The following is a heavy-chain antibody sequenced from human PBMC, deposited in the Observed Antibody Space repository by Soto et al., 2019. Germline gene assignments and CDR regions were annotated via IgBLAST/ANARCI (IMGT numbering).Heavy chain of an antibody. CDR2: IYYSGST. D-gene: IGHD1-26*01. Sequence: SETLSLTCPVSGGSISSSSYYWGWIRQPPGKGLEWIGSIYYSGSTYYNPSLKSRVTISVDTSKNQFSLKLSSVTAADTAVYYCARHVNLEWELLPRNYYFDYWGQGTLVTVSS. J-gene: IGHJ4*02. CDR1: GGSISSSSYY. CDR3: ARHVNLEWELLPRNYYFDY. V-gene: IGHV4-39*01.